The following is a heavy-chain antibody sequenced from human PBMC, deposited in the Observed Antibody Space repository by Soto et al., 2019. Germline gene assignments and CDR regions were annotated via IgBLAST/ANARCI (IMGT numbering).Heavy chain of an antibody. Sequence: QVQLQESGPGLVKPSQTLSLTCTVSGGSISSGDYYWSWIRQPPGKGLEWIGYIYYSGSTYYNPSLKRRVTISVDTSKNQFALQLSSVTAADTAVYYCASGLKPEMYSSGRITSWYFDLWGRGTLVTVSS. D-gene: IGHD3-22*01. J-gene: IGHJ2*01. CDR1: GGSISSGDYY. CDR3: ASGLKPEMYSSGRITSWYFDL. V-gene: IGHV4-30-4*01. CDR2: IYYSGST.